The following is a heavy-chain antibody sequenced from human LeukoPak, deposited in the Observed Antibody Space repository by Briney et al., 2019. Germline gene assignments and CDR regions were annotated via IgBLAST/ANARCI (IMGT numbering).Heavy chain of an antibody. J-gene: IGHJ4*02. CDR3: AGDSPPPGYDY. CDR1: GFTFSDFY. D-gene: IGHD6-13*01. CDR2: ISKSGGTI. Sequence: GGSLRLSCAASGFTFSDFYMSWIRQAPGKGLEWVSYISKSGGTIYYADSVKGRFTISRDNAKNSLYLQMNSLRAEDTAVYYCAGDSPPPGYDYWGQGTLVTVSS. V-gene: IGHV3-11*01.